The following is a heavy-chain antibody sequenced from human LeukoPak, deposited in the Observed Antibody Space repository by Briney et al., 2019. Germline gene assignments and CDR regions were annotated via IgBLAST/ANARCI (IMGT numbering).Heavy chain of an antibody. Sequence: PSETLSLTCGVSGASITTTSFDWAWIRQPPGQDLEWIATISSSGTAYYNPSLMSRVTISVDTSKNQFSLDLRSVTAADTGLFYCARFKGGTGFDYWGLGILVIVSS. CDR2: ISSSGTA. D-gene: IGHD1-26*01. CDR1: GASITTTSFD. V-gene: IGHV4-39*01. CDR3: ARFKGGTGFDY. J-gene: IGHJ4*02.